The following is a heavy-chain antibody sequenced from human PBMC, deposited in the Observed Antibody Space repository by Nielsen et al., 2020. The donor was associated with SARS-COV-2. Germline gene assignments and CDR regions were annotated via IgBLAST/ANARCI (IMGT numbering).Heavy chain of an antibody. D-gene: IGHD7-27*01. CDR3: ARDPANWPHDYYFGMDV. CDR1: GFTFSSYG. CDR2: IWYDGSNK. J-gene: IGHJ6*02. Sequence: GGSLRLSCAASGFTFSSYGLHWVRQAPGKGQEWVAVIWYDGSNKYYADSVKGRFTISRDNSKNTLFLQMNSLGAEDTAVYYCARDPANWPHDYYFGMDVWGQGTTVTVSS. V-gene: IGHV3-33*01.